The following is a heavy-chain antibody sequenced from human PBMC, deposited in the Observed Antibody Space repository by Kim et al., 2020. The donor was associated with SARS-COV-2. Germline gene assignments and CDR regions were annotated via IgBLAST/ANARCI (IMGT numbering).Heavy chain of an antibody. V-gene: IGHV3-7*01. Sequence: GGSLRLSCAASGFTFSSYWMSWVRQAPGKGLEWVANIKQDGSEKYYVDSVKGRFTISRDNAKNSLYLQMNSLRAEDTAVYYCARDFGDYVWGSYPGPEYWGQGTLDTVSS. CDR2: IKQDGSEK. CDR3: ARDFGDYVWGSYPGPEY. CDR1: GFTFSSYW. J-gene: IGHJ4*02. D-gene: IGHD3-16*02.